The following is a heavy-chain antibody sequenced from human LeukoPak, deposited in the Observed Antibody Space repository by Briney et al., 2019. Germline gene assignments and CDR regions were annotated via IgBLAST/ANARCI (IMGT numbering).Heavy chain of an antibody. Sequence: ASVKVSCKASGGTFSSYAISWVRQAPGQGLEWMGRIIPIFGIANYAQKFQGRVTITADKSTSTAYMELSSLRSEDTAVYYCARSRDGYNPVYWGQGTLVTVSS. D-gene: IGHD5-24*01. CDR2: IIPIFGIA. V-gene: IGHV1-69*04. CDR1: GGTFSSYA. J-gene: IGHJ4*02. CDR3: ARSRDGYNPVY.